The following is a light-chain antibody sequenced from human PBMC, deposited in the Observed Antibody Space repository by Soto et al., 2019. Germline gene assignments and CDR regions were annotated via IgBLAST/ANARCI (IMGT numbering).Light chain of an antibody. Sequence: IVLTQSPATLSLSPGARATLSCRASQSVTSSYLAWYQQRPGQAPRLLIYGASARATGIPDRFSGSGSGTDFTLTISRLEPEDFAVYYCQQYGSAPLLTFGGGTKVDIK. CDR1: QSVTSSY. CDR3: QQYGSAPLLT. J-gene: IGKJ4*01. V-gene: IGKV3-20*01. CDR2: GAS.